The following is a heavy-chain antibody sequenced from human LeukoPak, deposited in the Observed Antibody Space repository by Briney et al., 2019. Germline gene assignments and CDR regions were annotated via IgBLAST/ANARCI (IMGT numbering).Heavy chain of an antibody. CDR3: AKARKSSGIPVAAVIVY. CDR1: GFTFSNYA. Sequence: GGSLRLACAASGFTFSNYAMRWVRQAPGKGLEWVSGISGSGGGSVGGTYYADSVKGRFTISRDNSKNTLYLQMNRLRAEDTAVSYCAKARKSSGIPVAAVIVYWGQGTLVTVSS. CDR2: ISGSGGGSVGGT. D-gene: IGHD6-19*01. V-gene: IGHV3-23*01. J-gene: IGHJ4*02.